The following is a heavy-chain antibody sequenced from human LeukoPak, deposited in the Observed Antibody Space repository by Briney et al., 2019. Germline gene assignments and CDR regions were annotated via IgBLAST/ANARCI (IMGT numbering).Heavy chain of an antibody. Sequence: GGSLRLSCSASGFSFHTYGMHWVRKAPGKGLEWVAFIRFDGSSKYYADYVKGRFTISRDNSKNTLYLQMNSLRAEDTAVYYCAKEYSGSFSPFPSYFDYWGQGTLVTVSS. CDR3: AKEYSGSFSPFPSYFDY. D-gene: IGHD1-26*01. CDR2: IRFDGSSK. J-gene: IGHJ4*02. V-gene: IGHV3-30*02. CDR1: GFSFHTYG.